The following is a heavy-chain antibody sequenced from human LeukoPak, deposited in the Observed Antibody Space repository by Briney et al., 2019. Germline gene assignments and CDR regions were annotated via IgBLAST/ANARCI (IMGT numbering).Heavy chain of an antibody. V-gene: IGHV3-23*01. Sequence: GGSLRLSCAASEFTFSNYAMNWVRQAPGKGLEWVSAISGSGDSTYYADSVKGRFTISRDNSKNTMYLQMNSLRAEDTAVYYCAKGARLYCSAVSCYLGYYWGQGTLVTVSS. CDR3: AKGARLYCSAVSCYLGYY. D-gene: IGHD2-15*01. CDR2: ISGSGDST. J-gene: IGHJ4*02. CDR1: EFTFSNYA.